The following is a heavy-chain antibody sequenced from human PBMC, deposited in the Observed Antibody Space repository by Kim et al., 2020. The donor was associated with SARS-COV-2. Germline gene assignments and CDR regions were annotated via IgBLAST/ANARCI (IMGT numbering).Heavy chain of an antibody. V-gene: IGHV3-9*01. CDR3: AKDSYYGSGGYYKGYYGIDV. Sequence: GGSLRLSCAASGFTFDDYAMHWVRQAPGKGLEWVSGISWNSGSIGYADSVKGRFTISRDNAKNSLYLQMNSLRAEDTALYYCAKDSYYGSGGYYKGYYGIDVWGQGTTVTVSS. CDR2: ISWNSGSI. J-gene: IGHJ6*02. D-gene: IGHD3-10*01. CDR1: GFTFDDYA.